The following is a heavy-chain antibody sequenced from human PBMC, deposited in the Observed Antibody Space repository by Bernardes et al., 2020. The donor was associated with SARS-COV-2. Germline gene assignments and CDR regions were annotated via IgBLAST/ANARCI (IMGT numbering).Heavy chain of an antibody. V-gene: IGHV4-34*01. D-gene: IGHD3-10*01. CDR2: INHSGST. CDR3: ARENMVRGGGEFHGVDV. CDR1: GGSLSDSY. Sequence: SESLSLTCAVYGGSLSDSYWTWIRQPPGKGLEWMGEINHSGSTNYNPSLKSRVTISVDTSKNQFSLKLRSVTAADTAVFYCARENMVRGGGEFHGVDVWGRGTTVTVSS. J-gene: IGHJ6*02.